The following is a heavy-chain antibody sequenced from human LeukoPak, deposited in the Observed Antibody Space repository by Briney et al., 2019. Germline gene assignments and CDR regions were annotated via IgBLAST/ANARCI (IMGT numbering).Heavy chain of an antibody. V-gene: IGHV4-59*11. Sequence: SETLSLTCSVSGGSISGHYWTWIRQPPGKGLEWIGQIHYTGKPDYNPSLKSRTTISVDTSKNQVSLQVSSVTAADSAIYYCARFGVDYDMDVWGHGTTVTVFS. J-gene: IGHJ6*02. CDR1: GGSISGHY. CDR2: IHYTGKP. CDR3: ARFGVDYDMDV. D-gene: IGHD3-16*01.